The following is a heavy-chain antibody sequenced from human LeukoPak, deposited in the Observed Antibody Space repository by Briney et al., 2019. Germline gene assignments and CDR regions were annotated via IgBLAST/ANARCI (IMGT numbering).Heavy chain of an antibody. CDR3: ARDAGYCTNGVCYEDY. CDR2: ISSSSSYI. J-gene: IGHJ4*02. D-gene: IGHD2-8*01. V-gene: IGHV3-21*01. Sequence: GGSLRLSCADSGFTFSSYSMNWVRQAPGKGLEWVSSISSSSSYIYYADSVKGRFTISRDNAKNSLYLQMNSLRAEDTAVYYCARDAGYCTNGVCYEDYRGQGTLVTVSS. CDR1: GFTFSSYS.